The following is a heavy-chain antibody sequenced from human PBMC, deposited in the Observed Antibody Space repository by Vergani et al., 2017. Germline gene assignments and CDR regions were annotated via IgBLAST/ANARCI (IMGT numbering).Heavy chain of an antibody. CDR1: GFTSSYYG. CDR2: ISYDGTQK. V-gene: IGHV3-30*18. D-gene: IGHD3-10*01. J-gene: IGHJ6*02. Sequence: QVHLVESGGGVVQPGRSLRLSCVVSGFTSSYYGMHWVRQAPGKGLEWVAVISYDGTQKYYADSVKGRFTISRDNSKSTLYLQMNSLRTEDTAVYYCAKGDYYGSGGSDYYGMDVWGQXP. CDR3: AKGDYYGSGGSDYYGMDV.